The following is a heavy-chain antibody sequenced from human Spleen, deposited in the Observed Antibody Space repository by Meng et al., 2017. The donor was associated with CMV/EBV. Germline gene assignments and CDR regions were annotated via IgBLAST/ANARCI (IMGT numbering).Heavy chain of an antibody. J-gene: IGHJ4*02. CDR3: ARDNNWGPDY. CDR2: IHPHRGDT. CDR1: GYGFTGYY. D-gene: IGHD7-27*01. V-gene: IGHV1-2*02. Sequence: ASVKVSCKASGYGFTGYYIHWVRQAPGQGLECLGWIHPHRGDTNYAQQFQGRVTLTRDTSINTGYMELTRLTSDDTAVYYCARDNNWGPDYWGQGTLVTVSS.